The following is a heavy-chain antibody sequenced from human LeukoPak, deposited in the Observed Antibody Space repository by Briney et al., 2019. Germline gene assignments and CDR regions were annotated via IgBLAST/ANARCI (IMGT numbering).Heavy chain of an antibody. CDR3: AKDPFIVVVVAASHFDY. V-gene: IGHV3-23*01. CDR1: GFTFSSYA. J-gene: IGHJ4*02. D-gene: IGHD2-15*01. CDR2: ISGSGGST. Sequence: GGSLRLSCAASGFTFSSYAMSWVRQAPGKGLEWVSDISGSGGSTYYADSVKGRFTISRDNSKNTLYLQMNSLRAEDTAVYYCAKDPFIVVVVAASHFDYWGQGALVTVSS.